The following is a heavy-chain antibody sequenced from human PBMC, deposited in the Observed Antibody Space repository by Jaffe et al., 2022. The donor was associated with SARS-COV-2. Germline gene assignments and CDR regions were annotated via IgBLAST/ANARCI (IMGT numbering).Heavy chain of an antibody. CDR1: GGTFSSYT. V-gene: IGHV1-69*02. CDR3: AAPGGYCSSTSCYLSLPVSAQYYYYGMDV. CDR2: IIPILGIA. Sequence: QVQLVQSGAEVKKPGSSVKVSCKASGGTFSSYTISWVRQAPGQGLEWMGRIIPILGIANYAQKFQGRVTITADKSTSTAYMELSSLRSEDTAVYYCAAPGGYCSSTSCYLSLPVSAQYYYYGMDVWGQGTTVTVSS. J-gene: IGHJ6*02. D-gene: IGHD2-2*01.